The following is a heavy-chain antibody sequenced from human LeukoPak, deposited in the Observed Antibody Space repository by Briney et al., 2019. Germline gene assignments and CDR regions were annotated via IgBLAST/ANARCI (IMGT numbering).Heavy chain of an antibody. CDR3: ARGGVLLGYFDY. CDR2: IYTSGST. D-gene: IGHD1-26*01. V-gene: IGHV4-61*02. Sequence: PSETLSLTCTDSGGSLSSGSYYWGWVRQPAGTGLEWIGRIYTSGSTNYNTSLKRRVTISVDTSKIQFSLKLSSVTAADTAVYYCARGGVLLGYFDYWGQGTLVTVSS. J-gene: IGHJ4*02. CDR1: GGSLSSGSYY.